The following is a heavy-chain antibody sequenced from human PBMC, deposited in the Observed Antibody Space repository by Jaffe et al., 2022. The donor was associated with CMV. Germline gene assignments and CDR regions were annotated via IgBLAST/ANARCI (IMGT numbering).Heavy chain of an antibody. D-gene: IGHD3-10*01. J-gene: IGHJ6*02. CDR1: GFTFTNYR. Sequence: QVQLVESGGGVVQPGTSLRLSCAASGFTFTNYRMHWVRQAPGKGLEWVAVIWYSGSDKYYADSVKGRFTISRDNSKNMLSLQMSSLRGEDTAVYYCARGQYASGVLARQIPNYFYYDLDVWGQGTSVTVSS. CDR2: IWYSGSDK. V-gene: IGHV3-33*01. CDR3: ARGQYASGVLARQIPNYFYYDLDV.